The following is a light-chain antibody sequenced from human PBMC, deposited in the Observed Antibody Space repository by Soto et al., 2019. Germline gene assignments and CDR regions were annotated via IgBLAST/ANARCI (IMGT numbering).Light chain of an antibody. V-gene: IGKV3-20*01. J-gene: IGKJ1*01. CDR2: AAS. CDR3: QQCGSSPWT. Sequence: EIVLTQSPGTLSLSPGERATLSCRASQSVSSYYLAWYQQKPGQAPRLLIYAASSRATGIPDRFSGGGSGTDVTLTISRLEPEDLAVYYCQQCGSSPWTFGQGTKVEIK. CDR1: QSVSSYY.